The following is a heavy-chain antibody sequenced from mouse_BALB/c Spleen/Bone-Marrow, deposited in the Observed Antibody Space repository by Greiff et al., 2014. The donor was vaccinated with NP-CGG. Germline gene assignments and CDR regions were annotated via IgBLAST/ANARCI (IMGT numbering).Heavy chain of an antibody. D-gene: IGHD2-2*01. CDR2: IDTSDSYT. CDR3: AREGYGYQYFDY. CDR1: GYTFTDYW. V-gene: IGHV1-69*01. J-gene: IGHJ2*01. Sequence: VKLMESGAELVMPGASVKMSCKAPGYTFTDYWMHWVKQRPGQGLEWIGAIDTSDSYTSYNQKFKGKATLTVDESSSTAYMQLSSLTSEDSAVYYCAREGYGYQYFDYWGQGTTLTVSS.